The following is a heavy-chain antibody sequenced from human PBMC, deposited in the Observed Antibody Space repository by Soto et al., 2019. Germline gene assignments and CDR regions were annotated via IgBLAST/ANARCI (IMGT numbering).Heavy chain of an antibody. CDR1: GYSFTDSW. CDR2: FYPADPQT. J-gene: IGHJ4*02. D-gene: IGHD2-21*02. Sequence: PGECLKISCKGSGYSFTDSWIGWVRQMPGKGLEWMGIFYPADPQTKHSPSFIGQVTMSADKSINTAYLQWSSLQASDTAMYYCATSTEVTGIFDYWGQGTQVTVS. CDR3: ATSTEVTGIFDY. V-gene: IGHV5-51*01.